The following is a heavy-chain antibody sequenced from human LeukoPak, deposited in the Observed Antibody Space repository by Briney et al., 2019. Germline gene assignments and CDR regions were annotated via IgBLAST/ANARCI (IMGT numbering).Heavy chain of an antibody. CDR2: VSNDGGTT. CDR3: ARDLPPSGTYPYYYYGMDV. J-gene: IGHJ6*02. Sequence: GGSLRLSCAASGFTFRSYTMHWVRQAPGKGLEWVAVVSNDGGTTYYADAGSVKGRFTISRDNSKNTLYLQMSSLRPEDAAVYFCARDLPPSGTYPYYYYGMDVWGRGTTVTVSS. CDR1: GFTFRSYT. V-gene: IGHV3-30*04. D-gene: IGHD1-26*01.